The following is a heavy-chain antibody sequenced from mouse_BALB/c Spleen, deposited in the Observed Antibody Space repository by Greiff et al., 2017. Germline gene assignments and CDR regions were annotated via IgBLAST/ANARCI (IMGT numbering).Heavy chain of an antibody. Sequence: EVHLVESGGGLVKPGGSLKLSCAASGFTFSSYAMSWVRQTPEKRLEWVASISSGGSTYYPDSVKGRFTISRDNARNILYLQMSSLRSEDTAMYYCARSYGSYFDVWGAGTTVTVSS. J-gene: IGHJ1*01. CDR1: GFTFSSYA. V-gene: IGHV5-6-5*01. CDR3: ARSYGSYFDV. CDR2: ISSGGST. D-gene: IGHD1-1*01.